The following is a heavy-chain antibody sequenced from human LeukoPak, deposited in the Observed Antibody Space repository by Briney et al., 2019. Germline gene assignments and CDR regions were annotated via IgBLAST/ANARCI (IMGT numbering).Heavy chain of an antibody. CDR3: ARGTALAGTTLYHFDY. J-gene: IGHJ4*02. CDR1: GYTFTSYD. V-gene: IGHV1-8*03. Sequence: ASVKVSCKASGYTFTSYDINWVRQATGQGLEWMGWMNPNSGNTGYAQKFQGRVTITRNTSISAAHMELSSLRSEDTAVYYCARGTALAGTTLYHFDYWGQGTLVTVSS. CDR2: MNPNSGNT. D-gene: IGHD1-7*01.